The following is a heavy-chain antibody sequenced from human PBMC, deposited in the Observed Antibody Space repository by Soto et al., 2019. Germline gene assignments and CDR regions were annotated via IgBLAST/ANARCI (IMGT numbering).Heavy chain of an antibody. D-gene: IGHD3-22*01. J-gene: IGHJ5*02. V-gene: IGHV1-46*01. CDR2: INPSGGST. Sequence: XSVKVSCEAAGYSFTSYYMDWGRQAPGQGLEWMGIINPSGGSTSYAQKSQGRVTMTRDTSTSTVYMELSSLRSEDTAVYYCARAKAVDNMIVVVTPPWFDPWGQGTLVTVSS. CDR3: ARAKAVDNMIVVVTPPWFDP. CDR1: GYSFTSYY.